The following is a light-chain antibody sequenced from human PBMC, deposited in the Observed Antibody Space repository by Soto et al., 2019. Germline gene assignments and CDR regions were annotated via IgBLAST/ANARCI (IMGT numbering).Light chain of an antibody. CDR1: KSVSSSY. J-gene: IGKJ2*01. CDR2: DAS. Sequence: EIVLTQSPATLSLSPGERATLSCGASKSVSSSYLAWYQQKPGLAPRLLIYDASSRATGIPDRFSGSGSGTDFTLTISRLEPEDFAVYYCQQYGSSPDTFGQGTKLEIK. CDR3: QQYGSSPDT. V-gene: IGKV3D-20*01.